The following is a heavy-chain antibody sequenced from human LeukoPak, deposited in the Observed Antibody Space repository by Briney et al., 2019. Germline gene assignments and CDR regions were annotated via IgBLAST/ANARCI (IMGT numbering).Heavy chain of an antibody. CDR1: GGSISSDSYY. D-gene: IGHD6-19*01. CDR3: ASLAVAGLSEGY. V-gene: IGHV4-39*01. CDR2: IYYSGST. J-gene: IGHJ4*02. Sequence: SETLTLTCTVSGGSISSDSYYWAWIRQPPGKGLEWIASIYYSGSTYYNPSLKSRVTIFVDTSRNQFSLKLSSVTAADTAVYYCASLAVAGLSEGYWGQGTLVIVSS.